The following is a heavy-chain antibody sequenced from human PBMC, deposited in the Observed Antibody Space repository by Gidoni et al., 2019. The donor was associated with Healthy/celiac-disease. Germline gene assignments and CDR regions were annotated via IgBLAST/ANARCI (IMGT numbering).Heavy chain of an antibody. D-gene: IGHD1-26*01. Sequence: QVQLVESGGGVVQPGRSLRLSCAASGFTFSSYGMHWVRQAPGKGLEWVAVISYDGSNKYYADSVKGRFTISRDNSKNTLYLQMNSLRAEDTAVYYCAKESVGYYYGMDVWGQGTTVTVSS. CDR1: GFTFSSYG. CDR2: ISYDGSNK. V-gene: IGHV3-30*18. CDR3: AKESVGYYYGMDV. J-gene: IGHJ6*02.